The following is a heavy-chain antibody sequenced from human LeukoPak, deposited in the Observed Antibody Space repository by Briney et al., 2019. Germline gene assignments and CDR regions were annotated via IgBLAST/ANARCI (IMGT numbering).Heavy chain of an antibody. CDR3: ASTVGDYDFWSGYYTPYYFDY. CDR1: GFTFSSYW. J-gene: IGHJ4*02. Sequence: GGSLRLSCAASGFTFSSYWMSWVRQAPGKGLEWVANIKQDGSEKYYVDSVKGRFTISRDNAKNSLYLQMNSLRAEDTAVYYCASTVGDYDFWSGYYTPYYFDYWGQGTLVTVSS. D-gene: IGHD3-3*01. V-gene: IGHV3-7*03. CDR2: IKQDGSEK.